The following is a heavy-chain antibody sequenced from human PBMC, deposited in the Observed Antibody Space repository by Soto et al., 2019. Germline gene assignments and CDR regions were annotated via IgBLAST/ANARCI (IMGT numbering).Heavy chain of an antibody. D-gene: IGHD3-22*01. CDR3: AREGNYYDSSGFDY. V-gene: IGHV4-59*01. J-gene: IGHJ4*02. CDR1: GGSISSYY. CDR2: IYYSGST. Sequence: PSETLSLTCTVSGGSISSYYWSWIRQPPGKGLEWIGYIYYSGSTNYNPSLKSRVTISVDTSKNQFSLKLSSVTAADTAVYYCAREGNYYDSSGFDYWGQGTLVTVSS.